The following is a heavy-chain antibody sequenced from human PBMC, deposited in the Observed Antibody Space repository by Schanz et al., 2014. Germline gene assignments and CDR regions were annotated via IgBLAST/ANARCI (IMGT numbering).Heavy chain of an antibody. CDR2: ISGYNGDT. CDR1: GYSFTDYA. Sequence: QVQLVQSGVEVKRPGASVRVSCKASGYSFTDYAIHWVRQAPGQGLEWMGWISGYNGDTNYAPKFQDRVTMTTDTSTGITSLELRNLKSDDTAVYYCVRDAGWAFGDYHGMDVWGRGTLVTVSS. V-gene: IGHV1-18*01. D-gene: IGHD3-10*01. CDR3: VRDAGWAFGDYHGMDV. J-gene: IGHJ2*01.